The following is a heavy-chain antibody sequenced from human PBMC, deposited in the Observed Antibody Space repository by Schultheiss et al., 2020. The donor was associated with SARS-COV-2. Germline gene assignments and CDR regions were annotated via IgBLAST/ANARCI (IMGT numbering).Heavy chain of an antibody. CDR3: ARHGLSGSYYNWFDP. D-gene: IGHD1-26*01. V-gene: IGHV4-61*02. Sequence: SETLSLTCTVSGGSISSGGYYWSWIRQPAGKGLEWIGRIYTSGSTNYNPSLKSRVTISVDTSKNRFSLKVNSVTAADTAVYYCARHGLSGSYYNWFDPWGQGTLVTVSS. CDR1: GGSISSGGYY. CDR2: IYTSGST. J-gene: IGHJ5*02.